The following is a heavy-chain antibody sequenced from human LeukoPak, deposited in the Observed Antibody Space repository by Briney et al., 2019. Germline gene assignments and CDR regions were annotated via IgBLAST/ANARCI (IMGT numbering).Heavy chain of an antibody. V-gene: IGHV4-38-2*02. CDR2: IYHSGST. Sequence: KPSETLSLTCTVSGYSISSGYYWGWIRQPPGKGLEWIGSIYHSGSTYYNPSLKSRVTISVDTSKNQFSLKLSSVTAADTAVNYCARADSSGYFDYWGRGTLVTVSS. D-gene: IGHD3-22*01. CDR3: ARADSSGYFDY. CDR1: GYSISSGYY. J-gene: IGHJ4*02.